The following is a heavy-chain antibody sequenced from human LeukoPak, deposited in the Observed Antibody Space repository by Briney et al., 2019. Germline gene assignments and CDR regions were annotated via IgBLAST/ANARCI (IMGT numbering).Heavy chain of an antibody. V-gene: IGHV3-73*01. CDR2: IRSKANSYAT. D-gene: IGHD6-19*01. J-gene: IGHJ4*02. CDR3: TRPYIAVAGTIRDY. Sequence: GGSLRLSCAASGFTFSGSAMHWVRQASGKGLEWVGRIRSKANSYATAYAASVKGRFTISRDDSKNTAYLQMNSLKTEDTAVYYCTRPYIAVAGTIRDYWGQGTLVTVSS. CDR1: GFTFSGSA.